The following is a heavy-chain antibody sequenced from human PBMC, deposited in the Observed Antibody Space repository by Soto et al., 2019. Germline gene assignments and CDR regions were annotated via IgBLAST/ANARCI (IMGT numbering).Heavy chain of an antibody. V-gene: IGHV4-39*01. J-gene: IGHJ6*02. CDR3: ARHQQLAYYYYYGMDV. CDR2: IYYSGST. D-gene: IGHD6-13*01. CDR1: GGSISSSSYY. Sequence: QLQLQESGPGLVKPSETLSLTCTVSGGSISSSSYYWGWIRQPPGKGLAWIGSIYYSGSTYYNPSLKSRVTIALDTSKNQFSLKLSSVTAADTAVYYCARHQQLAYYYYYGMDVWGQGTTVTVSS.